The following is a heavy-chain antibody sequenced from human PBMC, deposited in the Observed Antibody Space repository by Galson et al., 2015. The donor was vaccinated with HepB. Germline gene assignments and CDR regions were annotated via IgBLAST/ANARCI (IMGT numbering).Heavy chain of an antibody. CDR1: GFMFSSYW. CDR2: IKQDGSEK. J-gene: IGHJ6*04. V-gene: IGHV3-7*03. CDR3: ARDHPYDFWSGRLDV. Sequence: SLRLSCAASGFMFSSYWMTWVRQAPGKGLEWVANIKQDGSEKCYVDSVKGRFSIYRDNDKNSLFLQMNSLRAEDTAVYYCARDHPYDFWSGRLDVWGKGTTVTVSS. D-gene: IGHD3-3*01.